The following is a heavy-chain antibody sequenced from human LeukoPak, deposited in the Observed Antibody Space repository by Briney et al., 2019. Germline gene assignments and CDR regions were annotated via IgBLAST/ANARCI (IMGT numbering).Heavy chain of an antibody. V-gene: IGHV4-39*07. CDR1: GVSISSSSYY. CDR3: ARASIRNQWLVQGDWFDP. Sequence: SETLSLTCTVSGVSISSSSYYWGWIRQPPGKGLEWIGSIYYSGSTYYNPSLKSRVTISVDTSKNQFSLKLSSVTAADTAVHYCARASIRNQWLVQGDWFDPWGQGTLVTVSS. CDR2: IYYSGST. J-gene: IGHJ5*02. D-gene: IGHD6-19*01.